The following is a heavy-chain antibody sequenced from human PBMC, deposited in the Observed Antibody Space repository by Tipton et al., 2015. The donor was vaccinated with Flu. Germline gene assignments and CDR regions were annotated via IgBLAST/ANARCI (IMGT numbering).Heavy chain of an antibody. CDR1: GFTFGSYG. CDR2: IWYDGSNK. D-gene: IGHD6-13*01. V-gene: IGHV3-33*03. CDR3: ARWYGGSWSYFDY. Sequence: SLRLSCAASGFTFGSYGMHWVRQAPGKGLEWVAVIWYDGSNKDYADSVKGRFTVSRDNFKNTLYLQMSSLRAEDTAVYYCARWYGGSWSYFDYWGQGTLVTVSS. J-gene: IGHJ4*02.